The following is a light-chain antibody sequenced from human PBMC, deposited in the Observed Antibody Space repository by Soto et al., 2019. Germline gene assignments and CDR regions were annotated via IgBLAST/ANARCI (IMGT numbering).Light chain of an antibody. CDR1: QSISSW. J-gene: IGKJ5*01. V-gene: IGKV1-5*01. CDR3: QEYNSYPVN. Sequence: DIQMTQSPSSLAASVGDRVTITCRASQSISSWLAWYQQKPGKAPKLLIYDASSLESGVPSRFSGSGSGTEFTLTISSLQPEDVATYYCQEYNSYPVNFGQGTRLEI. CDR2: DAS.